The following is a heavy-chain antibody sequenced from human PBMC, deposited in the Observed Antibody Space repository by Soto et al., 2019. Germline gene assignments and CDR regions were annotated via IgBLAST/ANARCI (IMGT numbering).Heavy chain of an antibody. Sequence: GGSLRLSCVASGFTFSSYAMNWVRQAPGKGLEWVSSISNGGGGGTYYADSVKGRFTISRDNSKNMLYLQMNGLRVEDTAVYYCARPSISAAGTYWGQGTLVTVSS. J-gene: IGHJ4*02. V-gene: IGHV3-23*01. CDR3: ARPSISAAGTY. D-gene: IGHD6-13*01. CDR2: ISNGGGGGT. CDR1: GFTFSSYA.